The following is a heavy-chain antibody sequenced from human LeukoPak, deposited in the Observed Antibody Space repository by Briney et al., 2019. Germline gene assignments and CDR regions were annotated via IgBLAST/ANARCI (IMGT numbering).Heavy chain of an antibody. J-gene: IGHJ6*03. CDR1: GGSISSSSYY. Sequence: PSETLSLTCTVSGGSISSSSYYWGWIRPPPGKGLEWIGSIYYSGSTYYNPSLKSRVTISVDTSKNQFSLKLSSVTAADTAVYYCATRKSTVTSYYYYYYMDVWGKGTTVTVSS. D-gene: IGHD4-11*01. CDR3: ATRKSTVTSYYYYYYMDV. CDR2: IYYSGST. V-gene: IGHV4-39*01.